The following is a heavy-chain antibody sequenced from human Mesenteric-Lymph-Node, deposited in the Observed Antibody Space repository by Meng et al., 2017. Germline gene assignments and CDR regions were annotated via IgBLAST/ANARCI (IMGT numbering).Heavy chain of an antibody. Sequence: GESLKISCAASGFTFSSYAMSWVRQAPGKGLEWVSAISGSGGSTYYADSVRGRFTISRDNSKNTLYMQMNSLRVEDTAVYYCANGYSPDYWGQGTLVTSPQ. CDR3: ANGYSPDY. CDR2: ISGSGGST. D-gene: IGHD5-12*01. CDR1: GFTFSSYA. V-gene: IGHV3-23*01. J-gene: IGHJ4*02.